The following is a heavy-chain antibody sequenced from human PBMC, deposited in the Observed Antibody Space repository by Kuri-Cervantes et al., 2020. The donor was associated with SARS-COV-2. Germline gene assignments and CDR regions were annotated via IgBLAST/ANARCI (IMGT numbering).Heavy chain of an antibody. CDR3: ARGILGDDSIHYGMDV. V-gene: IGHV4-39*01. J-gene: IGHJ6*02. CDR2: VFYSGTT. Sequence: GSLRLSCTVSHEPLYSSSHFWGWIRQSPGKGLEWIGSVFYSGTTYYNPSLQSRVTVSVDLSKNQFSLSLQSVTAADTAVYYCARGILGDDSIHYGMDVWGQGTSVTVSS. D-gene: IGHD2/OR15-2a*01. CDR1: HEPLYSSSHF.